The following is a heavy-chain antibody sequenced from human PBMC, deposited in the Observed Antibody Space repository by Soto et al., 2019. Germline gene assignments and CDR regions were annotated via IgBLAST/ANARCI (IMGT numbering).Heavy chain of an antibody. CDR2: IYWDDDK. CDR1: GFSLSTSGVG. CDR3: ARRIKNDFNYWYFDF. D-gene: IGHD2-21*02. J-gene: IGHJ2*01. Sequence: QITLKESGPPLVKPTQTLTLTCTFSGFSLSTSGVGVGWIRQPPGQGLECLALIYWDDDKRYSPSLKNKLTITKDTFKNQVVLTMTNMDPVDTATYYCARRIKNDFNYWYFDFWGRGTLVTVSS. V-gene: IGHV2-5*02.